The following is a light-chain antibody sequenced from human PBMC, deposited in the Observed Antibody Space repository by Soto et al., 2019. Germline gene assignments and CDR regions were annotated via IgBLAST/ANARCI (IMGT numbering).Light chain of an antibody. Sequence: DIQMTHSPSTLSASVGDRVTITCRASQSISSWLAWYRQKPGKAPKLLIYDASTLESGVSSRFSGTGSETECTLTITDLQADDLATYFCHQYKTYSTFGQGTKVDIK. V-gene: IGKV1-5*01. CDR2: DAS. CDR1: QSISSW. CDR3: HQYKTYST. J-gene: IGKJ1*01.